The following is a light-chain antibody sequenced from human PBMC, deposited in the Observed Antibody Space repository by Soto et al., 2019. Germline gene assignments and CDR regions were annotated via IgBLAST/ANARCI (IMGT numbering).Light chain of an antibody. CDR3: QQYGSSPTWT. V-gene: IGKV3-20*01. Sequence: EIVLTQSPGTLSLSPGERATLSCRASQSVSTSYVAWYQQKPGQAPRLLIYGASTRATGIPDRFSGSGSGTDFTLTIRRLEPEDSAVYYCQQYGSSPTWTFGQGTTGDIK. CDR1: QSVSTSY. J-gene: IGKJ1*01. CDR2: GAS.